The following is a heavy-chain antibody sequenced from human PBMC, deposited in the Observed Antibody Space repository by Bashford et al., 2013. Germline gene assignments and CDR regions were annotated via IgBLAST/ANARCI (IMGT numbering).Heavy chain of an antibody. D-gene: IGHD5-12*01. V-gene: IGHV3-30*18. Sequence: VRQAPGKGLEWVALMSYDGNNKYYGDSVKGRFTISRDNSQKTLYLQMNNLRSDDTAVYHCAKALEGYEFYYAMDVRGQGTTVTVSS. CDR3: AKALEGYEFYYAMDV. CDR2: MSYDGNNK. J-gene: IGHJ6*02.